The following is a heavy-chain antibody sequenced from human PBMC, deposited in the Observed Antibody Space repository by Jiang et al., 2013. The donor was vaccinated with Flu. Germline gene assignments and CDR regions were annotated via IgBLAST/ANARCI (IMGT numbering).Heavy chain of an antibody. J-gene: IGHJ6*02. CDR3: ARSYCGGDCYSMFGYSYYGMDV. Sequence: SLTCAVSGGSISSSNWWSWVRQPPGKGLEWIGEIYHSGSTNYNPSLKSRVTISVDKSKNQFSLKLSSVTAADTAVYYCARSYCGGDCYSMFGYSYYGMDVWGQGTTVTVSS. D-gene: IGHD2-21*02. CDR2: IYHSGST. CDR1: GGSISSSNW. V-gene: IGHV4-4*02.